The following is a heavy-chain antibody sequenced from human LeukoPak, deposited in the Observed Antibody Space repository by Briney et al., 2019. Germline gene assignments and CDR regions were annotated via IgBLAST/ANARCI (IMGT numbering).Heavy chain of an antibody. D-gene: IGHD3-10*01. J-gene: IGHJ5*02. V-gene: IGHV4-34*01. CDR2: INHSGST. CDR1: GGSFSGYY. CDR3: ARRRMYYYGSGSYNWFDP. Sequence: KPSETLSLTCAVYGGSFSGYYWSWIRQPPGKGLEWIGEINHSGSTNYNPSLKSRVTISVDTSKNQFSLKLSSVTAADTAVYYCARRRMYYYGSGSYNWFDPWGQGTLVTVSS.